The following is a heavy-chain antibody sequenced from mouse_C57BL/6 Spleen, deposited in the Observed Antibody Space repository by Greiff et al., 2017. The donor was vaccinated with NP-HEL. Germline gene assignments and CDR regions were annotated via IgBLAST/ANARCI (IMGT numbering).Heavy chain of an antibody. CDR3: ARHRDIYYDYDWFAY. CDR1: GFTFSSYG. V-gene: IGHV5-6*01. J-gene: IGHJ3*01. CDR2: ISSGGSYT. Sequence: EVKLMESGGDLVKPGGSLKLSCAASGFTFSSYGMSWVRQTPDKRLEWVATISSGGSYTYYPDSVKGRFTISRDNAKNTLYLQMSSLKSEDTAMYYCARHRDIYYDYDWFAYWGQGTLVTVSA. D-gene: IGHD2-4*01.